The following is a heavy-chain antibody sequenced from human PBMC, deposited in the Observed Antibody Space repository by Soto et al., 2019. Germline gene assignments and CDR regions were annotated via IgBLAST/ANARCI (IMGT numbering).Heavy chain of an antibody. Sequence: GASVKVSCKVSGYTLTELSMHWVRQAPGKGLEWMGGFDPEDGETIYAQKFQGRVTMTEDTSTDTAYMELSSLRSEDTAVYYCATVGAGTPPPNYYYYGMDVWGQGTTVTVSS. CDR3: ATVGAGTPPPNYYYYGMDV. V-gene: IGHV1-24*01. J-gene: IGHJ6*02. CDR2: FDPEDGET. D-gene: IGHD1-7*01. CDR1: GYTLTELS.